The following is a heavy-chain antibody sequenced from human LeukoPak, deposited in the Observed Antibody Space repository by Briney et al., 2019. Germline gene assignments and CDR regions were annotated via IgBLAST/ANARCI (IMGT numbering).Heavy chain of an antibody. CDR3: ARARDGYNFFDY. CDR1: GFTFSSYW. J-gene: IGHJ4*02. Sequence: GGSLRLSCAASGFTFSSYWMHWVRQAPGKGLVWVSRINSDGSSTSYADSVKGRFTISRDNAKNTLYLQMNSLRAEDTAVYYCARARDGYNFFDYWGQGTLVTASS. V-gene: IGHV3-74*01. D-gene: IGHD5-24*01. CDR2: INSDGSST.